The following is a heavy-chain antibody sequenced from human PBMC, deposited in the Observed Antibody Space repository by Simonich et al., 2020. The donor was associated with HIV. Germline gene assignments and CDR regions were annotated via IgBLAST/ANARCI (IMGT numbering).Heavy chain of an antibody. V-gene: IGHV4-34*01. Sequence: QVRLQQWGAGLLKPSETLSLTCAVYGGSFRGYYWNWIRQPPGKGLKWMGEINHSGSTNHIPSHNGRVPTSVDTSKNQFSLKLGSVTVADTAVYYCARGLSLVTIFGVVTHVGYFDLWGRGTLVTVSS. CDR3: ARGLSLVTIFGVVTHVGYFDL. D-gene: IGHD3-3*01. CDR2: INHSGST. CDR1: GGSFRGYY. J-gene: IGHJ2*01.